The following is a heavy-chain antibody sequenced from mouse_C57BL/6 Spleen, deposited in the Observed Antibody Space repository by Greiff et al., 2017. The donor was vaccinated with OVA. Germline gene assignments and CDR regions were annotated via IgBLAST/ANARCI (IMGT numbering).Heavy chain of an antibody. V-gene: IGHV3-6*01. CDR2: ISYDGSN. J-gene: IGHJ2*01. D-gene: IGHD4-1*02. CDR3: AREDNWAYYFDY. CDR1: GYSITSGYY. Sequence: EVKLQESGPGLVKPSQSLSLTCSVTGYSITSGYYWNWIRQFPGNKLEWMGYISYDGSNNYNPSLKNRISITRDTSKNQFFLKLNSVTTEDTATYYCAREDNWAYYFDYWGQGTTLTVSS.